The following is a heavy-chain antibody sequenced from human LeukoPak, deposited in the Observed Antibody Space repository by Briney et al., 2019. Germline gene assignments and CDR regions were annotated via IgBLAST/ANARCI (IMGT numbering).Heavy chain of an antibody. CDR3: ARHNTDSFDF. CDR1: GHTFIRNW. J-gene: IGHJ4*02. V-gene: IGHV5-51*01. Sequence: GESLKISCKGSGHTFIRNWIGWVRQMPGKGLEWTGIIHPGDSNTRYSPSFQGQVTISVDKSISTAYLQWSSPKASDTAMYYCARHNTDSFDFWGQGTLVTVSS. CDR2: IHPGDSNT.